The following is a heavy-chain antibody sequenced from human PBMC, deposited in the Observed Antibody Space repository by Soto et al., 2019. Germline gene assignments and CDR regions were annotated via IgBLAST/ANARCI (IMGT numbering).Heavy chain of an antibody. CDR3: AKDPINSSSWYVRGYDGMDV. J-gene: IGHJ6*02. Sequence: GGSLRLSCAASGGTFISYGMHWVRQATGKGLEWVAVISYDGSNKYYADSVKGRFTISRDNSKNTLYLQMNSLRAEDTAVYYCAKDPINSSSWYVRGYDGMDVWGQGTTVTAP. CDR1: GGTFISYG. V-gene: IGHV3-30*18. D-gene: IGHD6-13*01. CDR2: ISYDGSNK.